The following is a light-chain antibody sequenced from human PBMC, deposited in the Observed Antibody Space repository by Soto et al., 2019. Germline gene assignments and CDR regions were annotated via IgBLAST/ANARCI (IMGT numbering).Light chain of an antibody. CDR2: GNN. J-gene: IGLJ3*02. CDR3: QSYDSSLIGRV. CDR1: TSNIGAGYD. V-gene: IGLV1-40*01. Sequence: QPVLTQPPSVSGAPGQRVTISCTGSTSNIGAGYDVHWYQHLPVTAPKLLIYGNNNRPSGVPDRFSGSKSDTSASLAITGLQAEDEADYYCQSYDSSLIGRVFGGGTKLTVL.